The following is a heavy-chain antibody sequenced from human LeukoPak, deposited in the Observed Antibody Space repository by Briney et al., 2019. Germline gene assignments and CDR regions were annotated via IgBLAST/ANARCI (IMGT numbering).Heavy chain of an antibody. V-gene: IGHV3-48*01. CDR3: ARADCSSSTCYLRRSWFDP. CDR2: ISSSSTSI. J-gene: IGHJ5*02. CDR1: GFTFSDYR. Sequence: GGSLRLSCAASGFTFSDYRMMWVRQAPRKGLEWVSSISSSSTSIYYADSVKGRFTTSRDNAKNSLFLQINSLRAEDTAVYYCARADCSSSTCYLRRSWFDPWGQGTLVTVSS. D-gene: IGHD2-2*01.